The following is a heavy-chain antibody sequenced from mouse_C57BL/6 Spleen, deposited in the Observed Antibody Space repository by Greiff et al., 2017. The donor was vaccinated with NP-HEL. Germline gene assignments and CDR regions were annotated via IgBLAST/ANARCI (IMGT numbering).Heavy chain of an antibody. CDR3: ARGKGPHFDY. V-gene: IGHV1-69*01. Sequence: VQLQQSGAELVMPGASVKLSCKASGYTFTSYWMHWVKQRPGQGLEWIGEIDPSDSYTNYNQKFKGKSTLTVDKSSSTAYMQLSSLTSEDSAVYYCARGKGPHFDYWGQGTTLTVSS. J-gene: IGHJ2*01. D-gene: IGHD3-3*01. CDR1: GYTFTSYW. CDR2: IDPSDSYT.